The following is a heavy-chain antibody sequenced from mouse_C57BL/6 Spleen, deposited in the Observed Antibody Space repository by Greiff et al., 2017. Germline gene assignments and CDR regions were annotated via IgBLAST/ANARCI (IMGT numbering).Heavy chain of an antibody. Sequence: QVQLQQPGAELVRPGTSVKLSCKASGYTFTSYWMHWVKQRPGQGLEWIGVIDPSDSYTNYNQKFKGKATLTVDTSSSTAYMQLSSLTSEDSAVYYCARTYYGSLFAYWGQGTLVTVSA. CDR2: IDPSDSYT. J-gene: IGHJ3*01. CDR3: ARTYYGSLFAY. D-gene: IGHD1-1*01. CDR1: GYTFTSYW. V-gene: IGHV1-59*01.